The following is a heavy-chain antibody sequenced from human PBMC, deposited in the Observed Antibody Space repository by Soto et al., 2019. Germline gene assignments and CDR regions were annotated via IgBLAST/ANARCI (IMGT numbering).Heavy chain of an antibody. CDR3: AREFYSSSSMGYGLDV. V-gene: IGHV3-30-3*01. Sequence: QAQLVESGGGVVQPGKSLRLSCAASGFTFSRYALHWVRQAPGKGLEWVTIISYDGNNKYYADSVKGRFTISRDNSKNTVYLQMNSLRAEDTAVYYCAREFYSSSSMGYGLDVWGQGTTVTVSS. D-gene: IGHD6-6*01. CDR1: GFTFSRYA. J-gene: IGHJ6*02. CDR2: ISYDGNNK.